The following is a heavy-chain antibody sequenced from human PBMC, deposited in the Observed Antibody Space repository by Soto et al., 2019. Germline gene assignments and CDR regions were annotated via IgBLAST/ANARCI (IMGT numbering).Heavy chain of an antibody. D-gene: IGHD3-16*01. V-gene: IGHV4-31*03. J-gene: IGHJ4*02. Sequence: QGQLHESGPGLVKPSQTLSLTCTVSGGSVNSGGYYWTWIRQHPGKALEWIGYIYSSGPAYYNPSLKMRVPISIAPSKNQFSLKLSTVTAAATAVYYCSRAATTFPDHFFDFWGQGTMVTVSS. CDR2: IYSSGPA. CDR1: GGSVNSGGYY. CDR3: SRAATTFPDHFFDF.